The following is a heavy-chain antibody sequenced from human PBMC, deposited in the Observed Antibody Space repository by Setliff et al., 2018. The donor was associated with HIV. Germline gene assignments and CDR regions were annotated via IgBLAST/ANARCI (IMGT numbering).Heavy chain of an antibody. D-gene: IGHD6-19*01. CDR2: ISSSGSTI. J-gene: IGHJ4*02. Sequence: PGGSLRLSCAASGFTFSSYEMNWVRQAPGKGLEWVSDISSSGSTIYYADSVKGRFTISRDNAKNSLYLQMNSLRAEDTAIYFCARDPRGAVAGFDYWGRGTLVTVSS. CDR1: GFTFSSYE. V-gene: IGHV3-48*03. CDR3: ARDPRGAVAGFDY.